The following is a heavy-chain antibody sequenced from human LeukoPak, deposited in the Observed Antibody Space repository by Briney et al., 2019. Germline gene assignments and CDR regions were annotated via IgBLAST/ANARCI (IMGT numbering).Heavy chain of an antibody. Sequence: GGSLRLSCAASGFIVSGMYMSWVRQAPGKGLEWVSVIRSGGSTSYADSVKGRFAISRDNSKNTLYLQMNSLRAEDTAVYYCAGDTHSSSWYDHWGQGTLVTVSS. V-gene: IGHV3-53*01. CDR3: AGDTHSSSWYDH. D-gene: IGHD6-13*01. CDR2: IRSGGST. J-gene: IGHJ5*02. CDR1: GFIVSGMY.